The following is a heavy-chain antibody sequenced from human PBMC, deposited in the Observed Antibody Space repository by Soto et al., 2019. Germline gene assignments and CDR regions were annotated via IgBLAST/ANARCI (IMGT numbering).Heavy chain of an antibody. Sequence: ASVKVSCKASGYTFTSYDINWVRQATGQGLEWMGWMNPNSGNTGYAQKFQGRVTMTRNTSISTAYMELRSLRSEDTAVYYCARQYYDFWSGYYDDAFDIWGQGTMVTVSS. CDR1: GYTFTSYD. CDR2: MNPNSGNT. V-gene: IGHV1-8*01. CDR3: ARQYYDFWSGYYDDAFDI. D-gene: IGHD3-3*01. J-gene: IGHJ3*02.